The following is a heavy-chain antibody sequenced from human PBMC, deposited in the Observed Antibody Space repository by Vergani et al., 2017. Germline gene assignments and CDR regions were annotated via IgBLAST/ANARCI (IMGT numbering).Heavy chain of an antibody. CDR3: ARPSWGEQGIAAAGTGYFDY. V-gene: IGHV5-51*01. D-gene: IGHD6-13*01. J-gene: IGHJ4*02. CDR1: GYSFTSYW. Sequence: EVQLVQSGAEVKKPGESLKISCKGSGYSFTSYWIGWVRQMPGKGLEWMGIIYPGDSYTRYSPSFQGQVTISADKSISTAYLQWSSLKASDTAMYYCARPSWGEQGIAAAGTGYFDYWGQGTLVTVSS. CDR2: IYPGDSYT.